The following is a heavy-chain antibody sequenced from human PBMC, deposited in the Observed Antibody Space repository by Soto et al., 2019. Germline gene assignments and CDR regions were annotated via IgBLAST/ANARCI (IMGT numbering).Heavy chain of an antibody. Sequence: EVQLVESGGGLVQPGRSLSLSCAASGFPFDDYAMQWVRQPPGKGLEWGSRITWHRGTIDYADSVKGRFTISRDNAKNSLYLQINRLRPEDTALYYWAKDSHSSGGYGLDNWGHGTLVTGSS. CDR1: GFPFDDYA. D-gene: IGHD6-19*01. CDR3: AKDSHSSGGYGLDN. CDR2: ITWHRGTI. J-gene: IGHJ4*01. V-gene: IGHV3-9*01.